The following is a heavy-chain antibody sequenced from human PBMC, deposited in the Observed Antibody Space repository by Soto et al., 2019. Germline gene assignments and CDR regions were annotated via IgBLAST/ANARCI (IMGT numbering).Heavy chain of an antibody. V-gene: IGHV3-48*03. CDR1: GFTFNIYE. J-gene: IGHJ4*02. CDR3: ARDGGGEAMRY. Sequence: EVQLVESGGTLVRPGGSLKLSCVASGFTFNIYEMNWIRQAPGKGLEWISYISNSGDTKNYADSMKGRFTISRDNAKNSLFLQMDSLGAEDPAIYCCARDGGGEAMRYWGQGTPVTVSS. D-gene: IGHD2-2*01. CDR2: ISNSGDTK.